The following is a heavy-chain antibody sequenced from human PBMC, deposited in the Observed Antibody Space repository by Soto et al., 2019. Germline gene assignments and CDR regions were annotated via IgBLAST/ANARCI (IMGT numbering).Heavy chain of an antibody. V-gene: IGHV4-39*01. CDR1: GGSLSSSSYY. J-gene: IGHJ4*02. CDR2: IYYSGST. D-gene: IGHD1-1*01. CDR3: ARHFPTAYNGHGGGYYFDY. Sequence: QLQLQESGPGLVKPSETLSLTCTVSGGSLSSSSYYWGWIRQPPGKGLEWIGSIYYSGSTYYNPSLQSRVTIPGDTSKKRSSLKLSSVTAADTAVYYCARHFPTAYNGHGGGYYFDYWGPGTLVTVSS.